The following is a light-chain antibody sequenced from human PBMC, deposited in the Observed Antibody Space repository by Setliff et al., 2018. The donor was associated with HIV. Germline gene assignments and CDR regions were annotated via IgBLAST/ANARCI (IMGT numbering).Light chain of an antibody. CDR1: SSDVGNTLS. CDR2: EVD. V-gene: IGLV2-14*03. CDR3: SPYTKTASVYV. Sequence: QSVLTQPASVSGSPGQSITISCTGSSSDVGNTLSVSWYQQNVGEVPKLLIYEVDRRPSGISHRFSGSKSGNTASLTLSGLQTEDEADYYCSPYTKTASVYVFGSGTKVTVL. J-gene: IGLJ1*01.